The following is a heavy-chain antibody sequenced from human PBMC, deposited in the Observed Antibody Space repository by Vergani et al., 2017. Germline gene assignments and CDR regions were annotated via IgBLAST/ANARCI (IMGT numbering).Heavy chain of an antibody. CDR1: GFTFSSYA. D-gene: IGHD3-10*01. J-gene: IGHJ5*02. V-gene: IGHV3-30-3*01. CDR2: ISYDGSNK. Sequence: QVQLVESGGGVVQPGRSLRLSCAASGFTFSSYAMHWVRQAPGKGLEWVAVISYDGSNKYYADSVKGRFTISRDNSKNTLYLQMNSLRAEDTAVYYCARDREDVLLWFGDLNWFDPWGQGTLVTVSS. CDR3: ARDREDVLLWFGDLNWFDP.